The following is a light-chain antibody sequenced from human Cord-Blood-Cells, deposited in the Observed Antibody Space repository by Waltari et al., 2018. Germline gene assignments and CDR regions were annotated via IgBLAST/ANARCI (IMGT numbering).Light chain of an antibody. CDR3: AAWDDSLNVV. Sequence: QPVLTQPPSASGTTGQRVTISCSGSSSHTGNNTVNWYQQLPGTAPKLLIYSNNQRPSGVPDRFSGSKSGTSASLAISGLQSEDEADYYCAAWDDSLNVVFGGGTKLTVL. V-gene: IGLV1-44*01. CDR2: SNN. CDR1: SSHTGNNT. J-gene: IGLJ2*01.